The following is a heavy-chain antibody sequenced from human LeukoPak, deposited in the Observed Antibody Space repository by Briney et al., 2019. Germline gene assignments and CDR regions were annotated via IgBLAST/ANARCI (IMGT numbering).Heavy chain of an antibody. CDR3: AKDRRSTVTSPFDY. CDR1: GFTFSSYA. J-gene: IGHJ4*02. CDR2: ISGSGGST. Sequence: PGGSLRLSCAASGFTFSSYAMSWVRQAPGKGLEWVSAISGSGGSTYYADSVKGRFTISRDNSKNTLYLQMNSLRAEDMAVYYCAKDRRSTVTSPFDYWGQGTLVTVSS. D-gene: IGHD4-17*01. V-gene: IGHV3-23*01.